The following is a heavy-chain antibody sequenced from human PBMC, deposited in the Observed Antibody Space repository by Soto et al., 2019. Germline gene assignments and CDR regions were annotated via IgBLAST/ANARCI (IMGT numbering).Heavy chain of an antibody. CDR3: AKIPTGSGSSKFDY. Sequence: GGSLRLSCTTFGFTFGDYAANWARQAPGKGLEWISAISGSGSFTHYADSVRGRFTISRDNSQNQLYLQMNNLRDDDTAMYYCAKIPTGSGSSKFDYWGQGIQVTVSS. V-gene: IGHV3-23*01. CDR1: GFTFGDYA. J-gene: IGHJ4*02. D-gene: IGHD3-10*01. CDR2: ISGSGSFT.